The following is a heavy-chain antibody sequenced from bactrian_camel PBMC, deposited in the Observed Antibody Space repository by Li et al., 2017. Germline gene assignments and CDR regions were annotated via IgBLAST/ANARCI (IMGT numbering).Heavy chain of an antibody. D-gene: IGHD6*01. CDR2: LYTGGGSA. V-gene: IGHV3S20*01. CDR1: GFTSSRRY. CDR3: AKVGDGGGWTEYNY. J-gene: IGHJ4*01. Sequence: HVQLVESGGGLMQLGGSLRLSCAASGFTSSRRYMSWVRQAPGKGLEWVSSLYTGGGSAYYADSVKGRFTISRDNAKNTVYLQLNSLKTEDTAMYYCAKVGDGGGWTEYNYWGQGTQVTVS.